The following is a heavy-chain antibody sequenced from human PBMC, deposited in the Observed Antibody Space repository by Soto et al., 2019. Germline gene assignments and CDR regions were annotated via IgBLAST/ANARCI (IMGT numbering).Heavy chain of an antibody. CDR1: GGSISSYY. CDR2: IYYSGST. J-gene: IGHJ6*03. CDR3: ARSLRQYYYYYYMDV. D-gene: IGHD3-16*02. Sequence: QVQLQESGPGLVKPSETLSLTCTVSGGSISSYYWSWIRQPPGKGLEWIGYIYYSGSTNYNPSLKSRVTISVDTSKNQFSLKLSSVTAADTAVYYCARSLRQYYYYYYMDVWGKGTTATVSS. V-gene: IGHV4-59*01.